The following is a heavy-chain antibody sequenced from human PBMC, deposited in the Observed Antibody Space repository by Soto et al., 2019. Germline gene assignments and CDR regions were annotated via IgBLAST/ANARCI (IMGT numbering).Heavy chain of an antibody. CDR3: ARIPFWVDAQTYYFDY. D-gene: IGHD7-27*01. V-gene: IGHV5-51*03. CDR1: GYSFTSYW. J-gene: IGHJ4*02. CDR2: IYPGDADT. Sequence: EVQLVQSGAEVKKPGESLKISCKGSGYSFTSYWIGWVRQMPGKGLEWMGIIYPGDADTRYSPSFQGQVTISADKSISTAYLQWSSLKASDTAMYYCARIPFWVDAQTYYFDYWGQGTLVTVSS.